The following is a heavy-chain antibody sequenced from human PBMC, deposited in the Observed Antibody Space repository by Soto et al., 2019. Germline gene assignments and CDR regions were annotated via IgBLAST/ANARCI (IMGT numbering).Heavy chain of an antibody. Sequence: SGPTLVNPTQTLTLTCTFSGFSFTTTGVDVGWIRQPPGKALEWLAVIYWDDDERYSPSLKSRLTITKDTSKNQVVLTMTNMDSVDTATYYCAHRRRNGANWGDSDFDYWGQGTLVTVSS. J-gene: IGHJ4*02. CDR1: GFSFTTTGVD. CDR2: IYWDDDE. V-gene: IGHV2-5*02. D-gene: IGHD7-27*01. CDR3: AHRRRNGANWGDSDFDY.